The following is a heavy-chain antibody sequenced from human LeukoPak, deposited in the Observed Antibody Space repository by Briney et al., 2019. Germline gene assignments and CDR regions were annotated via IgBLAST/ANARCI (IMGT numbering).Heavy chain of an antibody. CDR1: GDSISTGGYY. V-gene: IGHV4-31*03. J-gene: IGHJ4*02. CDR3: AREGGPYRPLDY. CDR2: IYYSGST. Sequence: SQTLSLTCTVSGDSISTGGYYWTWIRQHPGKGLEWIGYIYYSGSTDYNPSLRSRLNISIDTSKNQFSLKLTSVTAADTAVYYCAREGGPYRPLDYSGQGTLVTVSS.